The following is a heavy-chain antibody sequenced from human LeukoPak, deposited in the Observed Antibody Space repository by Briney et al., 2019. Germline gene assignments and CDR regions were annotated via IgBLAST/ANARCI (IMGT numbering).Heavy chain of an antibody. CDR3: VSDLCGGDDQ. Sequence: GVSLRLSCAASGFTFNSYWMHWVRQAPGKGLAWVSRIDEDGKTIDYADSVKGRFTISRDNAKDTLYLQMSSLRDEDTAVYYCVSDLCGGDDQWGRGTLVTVSS. CDR1: GFTFNSYW. V-gene: IGHV3-74*01. D-gene: IGHD3-3*01. CDR2: IDEDGKTI. J-gene: IGHJ5*02.